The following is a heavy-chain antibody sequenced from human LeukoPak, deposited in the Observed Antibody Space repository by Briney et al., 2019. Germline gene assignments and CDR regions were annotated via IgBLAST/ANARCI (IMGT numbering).Heavy chain of an antibody. CDR3: AKANRDHLSPNHGVDV. V-gene: IGHV3-30*02. J-gene: IGHJ6*02. CDR2: IRHDGSET. CDR1: GFTFSTYG. Sequence: PGGSLRLSCAASGFTFSTYGMHWLRQAPGKGPESVALIRHDGSETYHAESVKGRFTISRDDSKNTLYLQTNSLRAEDTAVYYCAKANRDHLSPNHGVDVWGQGPTVVVSS.